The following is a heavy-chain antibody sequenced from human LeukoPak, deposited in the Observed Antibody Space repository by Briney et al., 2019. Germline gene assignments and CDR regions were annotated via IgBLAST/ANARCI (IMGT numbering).Heavy chain of an antibody. CDR1: GFIFSSYN. V-gene: IGHV3-21*01. D-gene: IGHD5-18*01. CDR3: ARDQQTGYSIGHDYNLYYYGMDV. CDR2: ISGSSSYN. J-gene: IGHJ6*02. Sequence: GGSLRLSCTASGFIFSSYNMNWVRQAPGKGLEWVSSISGSSSYNHTADSVKGRFTISRDNARNSLYLQMNSLRAEDTAVYYCARDQQTGYSIGHDYNLYYYGMDVWGQGTTVTVSS.